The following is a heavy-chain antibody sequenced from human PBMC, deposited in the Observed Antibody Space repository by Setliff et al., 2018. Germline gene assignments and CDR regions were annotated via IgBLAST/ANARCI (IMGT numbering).Heavy chain of an antibody. Sequence: VKVSCKASGYPFTSYDIHWLRLTSGQGLEWMGWLNPSSGDTGFAPKFQGRVTVTRDTSINTANMELSRLTSEDTAVYYCARGRTRTSTIFGIVSLSPWGDGTTVTVSS. CDR3: ARGRTRTSTIFGIVSLSP. J-gene: IGHJ6*04. D-gene: IGHD3-3*01. CDR1: GYPFTSYD. V-gene: IGHV1-8*02. CDR2: LNPSSGDT.